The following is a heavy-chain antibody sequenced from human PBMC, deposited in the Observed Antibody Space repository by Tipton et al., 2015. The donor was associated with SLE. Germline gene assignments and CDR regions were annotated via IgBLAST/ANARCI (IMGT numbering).Heavy chain of an antibody. Sequence: QSGAEVKKPGASVKVSCKASGYSFTTYGIIWVRQAPGQGLEWMGWISTYSGNTNYAQKFQDRVTMTTDTSTRTAYMELRSLTSDDTAVFYCARAGIAGYYPDSWGQGTLVSVSS. V-gene: IGHV1-18*01. D-gene: IGHD6-13*01. CDR3: ARAGIAGYYPDS. CDR1: GYSFTTYG. CDR2: ISTYSGNT. J-gene: IGHJ4*02.